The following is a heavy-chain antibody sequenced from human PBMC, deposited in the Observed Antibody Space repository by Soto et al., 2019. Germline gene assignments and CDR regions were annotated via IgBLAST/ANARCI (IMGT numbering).Heavy chain of an antibody. V-gene: IGHV2-70*11. J-gene: IGHJ4*02. CDR3: VRTTIAAAGPSFDY. Sequence: ESGPTLVNPTQTLTLTCTFSGFSLSTSGMCVSWIRQPPGKALEWLARIDWDDEKYYSTSLKTRLTISKDTPKNQVVLTMTNMDPVDTATYYCVRTTIAAAGPSFDYWGQGTLVTVS. D-gene: IGHD6-13*01. CDR1: GFSLSTSGMC. CDR2: IDWDDEK.